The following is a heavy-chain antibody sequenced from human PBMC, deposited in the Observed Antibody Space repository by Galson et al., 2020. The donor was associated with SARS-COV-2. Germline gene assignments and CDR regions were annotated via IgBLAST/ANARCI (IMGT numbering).Heavy chain of an antibody. J-gene: IGHJ6*03. CDR1: GYTFTSYG. V-gene: IGHV1-18*01. Sequence: ASVKVSCKASGYTFTSYGISWVRQAPGQGLEWMGWISAYNGNTNYAQKLQGRVTMTTDTSTSTAYMELRSLRSDDTAVYYWAREGGYDFWGGYFYDYYMDVWGEGTRVTVS. CDR2: ISAYNGNT. CDR3: AREGGYDFWGGYFYDYYMDV. D-gene: IGHD3-3*01.